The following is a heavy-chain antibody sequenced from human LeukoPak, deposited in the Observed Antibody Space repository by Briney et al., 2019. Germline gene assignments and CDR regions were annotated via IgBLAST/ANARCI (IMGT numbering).Heavy chain of an antibody. CDR1: GFTFSTYG. V-gene: IGHV3-30*18. CDR2: ISNDGSNK. D-gene: IGHD6-13*01. CDR3: AKLGIAAAGQRGYFDY. J-gene: IGHJ4*02. Sequence: EGSLRLSCAASGFTFSTYGIHWVRQAPGKGLEWVAVISNDGSNKYYADSVKGRFTISRDNSKNTVYLQMNSLRGEDTAVYYCAKLGIAAAGQRGYFDYWGQGTLVTVSS.